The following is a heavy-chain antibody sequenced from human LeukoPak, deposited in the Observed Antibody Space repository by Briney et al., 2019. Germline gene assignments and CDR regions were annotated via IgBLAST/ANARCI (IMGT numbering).Heavy chain of an antibody. J-gene: IGHJ4*02. Sequence: QPGGSLRLSCAASGFTFSSYAMYWVRQAPGKGLEWVAVISYDGSDKFYAVSVKGRFTISRDSSKNTLYLQMNSLRPEDTAVYYCARARPSMWIDYWGQGTLVTVSS. D-gene: IGHD5-12*01. CDR3: ARARPSMWIDY. CDR1: GFTFSSYA. V-gene: IGHV3-30*04. CDR2: ISYDGSDK.